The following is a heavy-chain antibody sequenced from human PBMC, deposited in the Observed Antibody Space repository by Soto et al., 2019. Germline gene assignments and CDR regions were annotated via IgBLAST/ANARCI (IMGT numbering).Heavy chain of an antibody. D-gene: IGHD3-22*01. CDR1: GFTFSSYA. CDR2: INNSGGST. CDR3: AKFSYNSSGYLFDY. Sequence: PGGSLRLSCAASGFTFSSYAMSWVRQAPGKGLEWVSAINNSGGSTYYADSVKGRFTIPRDNSKNTLYLQMNSPRAEDTAVYYCAKFSYNSSGYLFDYWGQGTLVTVSS. J-gene: IGHJ4*02. V-gene: IGHV3-23*01.